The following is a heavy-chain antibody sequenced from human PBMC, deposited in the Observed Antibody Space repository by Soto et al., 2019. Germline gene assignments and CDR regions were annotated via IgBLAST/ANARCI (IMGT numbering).Heavy chain of an antibody. Sequence: GGSLRLFSAASAFTFSSYGMHWVRQAPGKGLEWVAVIWYDGSNKYYADSVKGRFTISRDNSKNTLYLQMNTPRAEETAVYYCARDNHHLWEFPYDILNGPDYWGQGTLVTVSS. V-gene: IGHV3-33*01. J-gene: IGHJ4*02. CDR1: AFTFSSYG. CDR3: ARDNHHLWEFPYDILNGPDY. D-gene: IGHD3-9*01. CDR2: IWYDGSNK.